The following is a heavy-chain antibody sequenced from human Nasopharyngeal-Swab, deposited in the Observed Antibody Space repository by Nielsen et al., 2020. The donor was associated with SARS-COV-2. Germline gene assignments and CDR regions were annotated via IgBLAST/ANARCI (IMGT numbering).Heavy chain of an antibody. Sequence: GGSLRLSCEASGFTFSSYPMQWVRRAPGKGLEWVSVISYGGGDEHYADSVKGRFTISRDNSKNTLYLQMNSLTVDDTAVYYCARSYNPGGFGWLLSNDWGHGTLVTVSS. CDR3: ARSYNPGGFGWLLSND. CDR1: GFTFSSYP. J-gene: IGHJ4*01. V-gene: IGHV3-30*04. D-gene: IGHD3-9*01. CDR2: ISYGGGDE.